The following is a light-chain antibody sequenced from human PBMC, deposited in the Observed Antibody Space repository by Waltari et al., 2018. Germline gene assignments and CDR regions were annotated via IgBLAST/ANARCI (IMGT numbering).Light chain of an antibody. CDR2: DAS. Sequence: AIQLTQSPSSLSASVGHRSTITCRASQDIASALAWYVQKPSKAPQLLIYDASTLESGVPSRFSGSGSGTDFTLSISGLQPEDFATYYCQQFINYPLTFGPGTTVDIK. J-gene: IGKJ3*01. V-gene: IGKV1D-13*01. CDR3: QQFINYPLT. CDR1: QDIASA.